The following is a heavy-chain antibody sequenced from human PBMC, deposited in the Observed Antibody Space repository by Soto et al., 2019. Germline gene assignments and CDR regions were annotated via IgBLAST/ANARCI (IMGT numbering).Heavy chain of an antibody. Sequence: QVQLQESGPGLVKPSQTLSLTCTVSGGSISSPGYYWSWIRQHPGKGLEWIGYIFYSGSTYYNPSLKSRVIISADTSKNQFSLKLSSVTAADTAVYYCVSWAGATGFDYWGQGTLVTVSS. CDR1: GGSISSPGYY. CDR2: IFYSGST. J-gene: IGHJ4*02. D-gene: IGHD1-26*01. V-gene: IGHV4-31*03. CDR3: VSWAGATGFDY.